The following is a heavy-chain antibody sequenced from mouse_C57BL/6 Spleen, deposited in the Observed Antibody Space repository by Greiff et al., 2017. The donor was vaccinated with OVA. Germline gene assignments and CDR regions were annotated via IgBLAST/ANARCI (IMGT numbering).Heavy chain of an antibody. Sequence: VQLQESGAELVKPGASVKMSCKASGYTFTSYWITWVKQRPGQGLEWIGDIYPGSGSTNYNEKFKSKATLTVDTSSSTAYMQLSSLTSEDSAVYYCARSGLVDYGSSSDYWGQGTTLTVSS. CDR1: GYTFTSYW. CDR3: ARSGLVDYGSSSDY. D-gene: IGHD1-1*01. CDR2: IYPGSGST. J-gene: IGHJ2*01. V-gene: IGHV1-55*01.